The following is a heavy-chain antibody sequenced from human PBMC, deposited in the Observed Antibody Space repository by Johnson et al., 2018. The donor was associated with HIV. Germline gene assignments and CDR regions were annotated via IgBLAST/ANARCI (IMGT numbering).Heavy chain of an antibody. J-gene: IGHJ3*02. CDR2: IWYDGNNK. V-gene: IGHV3-33*01. CDR3: ARDGYSGSYLVSLDAFDI. Sequence: QVQLVESGGGLVQPGRSLRLSCAASGFTFSSYGMHWVRQAPGKGLQWVAVIWYDGNNKYYADSVKGRFTISRDNAKNSLYLQMNSLRAEDTAVYYCARDGYSGSYLVSLDAFDIWGQGTMVTVSS. CDR1: GFTFSSYG. D-gene: IGHD1-26*01.